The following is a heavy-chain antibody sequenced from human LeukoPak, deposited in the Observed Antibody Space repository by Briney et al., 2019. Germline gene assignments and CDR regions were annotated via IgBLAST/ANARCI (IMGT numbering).Heavy chain of an antibody. V-gene: IGHV3-7*04. CDR1: GFTFSSYW. D-gene: IGHD2/OR15-2a*01. Sequence: GGSLRLSCAASGFTFSSYWMSWVRQAPGKGLEWVANIKQDGSEKYYVDSVKGRFTISRDNAKHSLYLQVNSLRADDTAVYFCARGSTSANWGQGTLVTVSS. CDR3: ARGSTSAN. CDR2: IKQDGSEK. J-gene: IGHJ4*02.